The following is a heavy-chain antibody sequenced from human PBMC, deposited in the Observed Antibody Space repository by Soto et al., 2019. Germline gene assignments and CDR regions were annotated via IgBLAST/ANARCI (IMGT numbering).Heavy chain of an antibody. V-gene: IGHV4-31*03. CDR3: AGQPGEPLTNWFDP. D-gene: IGHD1-26*01. J-gene: IGHJ5*02. CDR2: IYYSGST. Sequence: SETLSLTCTVSGGPISSGGYYWSWIRQHPGKGLEWIGYIYYSGSTYYNPSLKSRVTISVDTSKNQFSLKLSSVTAADTAVYYCAGQPGEPLTNWFDPWGQGTLVTVSS. CDR1: GGPISSGGYY.